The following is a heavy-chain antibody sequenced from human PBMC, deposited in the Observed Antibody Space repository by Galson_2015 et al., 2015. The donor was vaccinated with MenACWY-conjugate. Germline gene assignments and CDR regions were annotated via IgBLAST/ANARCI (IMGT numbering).Heavy chain of an antibody. D-gene: IGHD2-2*01. CDR1: GYTFSSYH. J-gene: IGHJ4*02. V-gene: IGHV1-46*01. CDR3: ARVGYCSSPTCYRAFFDY. CDR2: INPSGGGT. Sequence: SVKVSCKASGYTFSSYHMHWVRQAPGQGLEWMGIINPSGGGTSSAQKFQGRVTMTRDTSTSTVYMEPSSLRSEDTAVYYCARVGYCSSPTCYRAFFDYWGQGTLVTVSS.